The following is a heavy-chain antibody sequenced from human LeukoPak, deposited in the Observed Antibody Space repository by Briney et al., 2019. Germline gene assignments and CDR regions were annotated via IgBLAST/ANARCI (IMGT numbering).Heavy chain of an antibody. D-gene: IGHD3-10*01. J-gene: IGHJ6*03. CDR3: ARGPRITMVRGVIPNYYYYYMDV. CDR2: INAGNGNT. Sequence: ASVKVSCKASGYTFTSYAMHWVRQAPGQRLEWMGWINAGNGNTKYSQEFQGRVTITRDTSASTAYMELSSLRSEDTAVYYCARGPRITMVRGVIPNYYYYYMDVWGKGTTVTVSS. V-gene: IGHV1-3*03. CDR1: GYTFTSYA.